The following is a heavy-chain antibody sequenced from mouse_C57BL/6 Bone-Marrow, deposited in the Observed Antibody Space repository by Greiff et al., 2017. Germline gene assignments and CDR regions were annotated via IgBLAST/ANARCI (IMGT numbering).Heavy chain of an antibody. CDR3: TRYYGSSYGAMDY. J-gene: IGHJ4*01. Sequence: EVQLVESGAELVRPGASVKLSCTASGFNIKDDYMHWVQQRPEQGLEWIGWIDPENGDTEYASKFPGKATITAATSSNTAYLQLSSLTSEDTAVYYCTRYYGSSYGAMDYWGQGTSVTVSS. V-gene: IGHV14-4*01. CDR1: GFNIKDDY. D-gene: IGHD1-1*01. CDR2: IDPENGDT.